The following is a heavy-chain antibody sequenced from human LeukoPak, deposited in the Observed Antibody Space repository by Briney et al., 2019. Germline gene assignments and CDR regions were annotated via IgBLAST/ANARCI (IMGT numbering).Heavy chain of an antibody. D-gene: IGHD1-1*01. Sequence: SVKVSCKASGGTFSSYAISWARQAPGQGLEWMGGIIPIFGTANYAQKFQGRVTITADESTSTAYMELSSLRSEDTAVYYCARDQTGTPNWFDPWGQGTLVTVSS. CDR3: ARDQTGTPNWFDP. V-gene: IGHV1-69*13. J-gene: IGHJ5*02. CDR1: GGTFSSYA. CDR2: IIPIFGTA.